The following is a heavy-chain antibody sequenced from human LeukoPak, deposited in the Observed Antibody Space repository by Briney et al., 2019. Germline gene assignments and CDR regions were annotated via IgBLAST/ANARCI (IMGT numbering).Heavy chain of an antibody. Sequence: AGESLEISCKTSGYNFTTFWIGWVRQLPGKGLEWMGIIYPGDSDTRYSPSFQGQVTISADKSISTAYLQWSSLKASDTAMYYCATQNAKYLYSSGWYGLSSYYYMDVWGKGTTVTVSS. D-gene: IGHD6-19*01. CDR1: GYNFTTFW. V-gene: IGHV5-51*01. J-gene: IGHJ6*03. CDR3: ATQNAKYLYSSGWYGLSSYYYMDV. CDR2: IYPGDSDT.